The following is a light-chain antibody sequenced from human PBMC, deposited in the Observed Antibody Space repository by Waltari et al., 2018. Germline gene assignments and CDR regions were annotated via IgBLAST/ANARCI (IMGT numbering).Light chain of an antibody. J-gene: IGLJ2*01. V-gene: IGLV3-19*01. CDR2: GEN. CDR3: NSRDNRGQGVV. Sequence: SSELTQYPAVSVALGQTIRITCQRDSLRSGDASWYQQKPGQAPVLVMFGENNRPSGIPDRFSGSISGSTTSLTITGAQAEDEADYYCNSRDNRGQGVVFGGGTKVTVL. CDR1: SLRSGD.